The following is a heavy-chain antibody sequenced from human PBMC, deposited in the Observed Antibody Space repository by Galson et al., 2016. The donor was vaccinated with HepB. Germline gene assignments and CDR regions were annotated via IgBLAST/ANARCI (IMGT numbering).Heavy chain of an antibody. J-gene: IGHJ4*02. CDR2: IYSGGST. CDR1: GFTVSSNY. Sequence: SLRLSCAASGFTVSSNYMSWVRQAPGKGLEWVSVIYSGGSTYYADSVKGRFTISRDNAKNTLYLQMNSLRAEDTAVFYCARGVGAQWLVRGDYFDYWGQGTLVTVSS. V-gene: IGHV3-53*01. D-gene: IGHD6-19*01. CDR3: ARGVGAQWLVRGDYFDY.